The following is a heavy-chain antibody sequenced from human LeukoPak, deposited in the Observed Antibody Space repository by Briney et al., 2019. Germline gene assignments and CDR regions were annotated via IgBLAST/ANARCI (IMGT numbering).Heavy chain of an antibody. CDR2: ITGSGRDT. J-gene: IGHJ4*02. V-gene: IGHV3-23*01. CDR1: GFTFSTYA. Sequence: GGSLRLSCAASGFTFSTYAMNWVRQAPGKRLEWVSSITGSGRDTYYAGSVKGRFTISRDNSKNTVSLQMNSLTAEDTALYYCAKDIRRGYNFGYDQFAYWGQGTLVTVSS. D-gene: IGHD5-18*01. CDR3: AKDIRRGYNFGYDQFAY.